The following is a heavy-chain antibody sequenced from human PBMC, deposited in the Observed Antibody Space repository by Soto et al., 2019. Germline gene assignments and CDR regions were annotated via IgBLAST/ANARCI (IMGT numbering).Heavy chain of an antibody. Sequence: EVQLLESGGGLVQPGGSLRLSCAASGFTFSSYAMSWVRQAPGKGLEWVSAISGSGGSTYYADSVKGRFTISRDNSKNTLYLQMNSLRAEDTAVYYCAKGGLYDSSGYYRDYYYGMDVWGQGTTDTVSS. V-gene: IGHV3-23*01. D-gene: IGHD3-22*01. J-gene: IGHJ6*02. CDR3: AKGGLYDSSGYYRDYYYGMDV. CDR2: ISGSGGST. CDR1: GFTFSSYA.